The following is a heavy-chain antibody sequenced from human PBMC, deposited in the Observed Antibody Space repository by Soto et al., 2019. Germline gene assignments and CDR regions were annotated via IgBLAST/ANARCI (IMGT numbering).Heavy chain of an antibody. CDR3: AREGVARYYYYGMDG. V-gene: IGHV1-18*01. D-gene: IGHD5-12*01. J-gene: IGHJ6*02. CDR1: GYTFTRSG. CDR2: ISSYNGDT. Sequence: ASVKVSCKASGYTFTRSGISWVRQAPGQGPEWMGWISSYNGDTNYAQTFQGRVTMTTDTSTSTAYMELRSLRSDDTAVYYCAREGVARYYYYGMDGWGQGTRVTVSS.